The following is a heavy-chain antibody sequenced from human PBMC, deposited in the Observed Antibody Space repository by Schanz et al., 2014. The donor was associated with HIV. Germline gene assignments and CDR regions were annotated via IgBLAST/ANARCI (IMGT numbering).Heavy chain of an antibody. Sequence: QVQLHQWGAGLLKPSETLSLTCAVYGGSFSAYYWSWIRQPPGKGLEWIGEINHRGITNYNPSLESRVTISRDTSKNQFSLKRNSATAADTATYYCARGPWAGSGSYPLDYWGQGTLVTVSS. D-gene: IGHD3-10*01. J-gene: IGHJ4*02. CDR3: ARGPWAGSGSYPLDY. V-gene: IGHV4-34*01. CDR1: GGSFSAYY. CDR2: INHRGIT.